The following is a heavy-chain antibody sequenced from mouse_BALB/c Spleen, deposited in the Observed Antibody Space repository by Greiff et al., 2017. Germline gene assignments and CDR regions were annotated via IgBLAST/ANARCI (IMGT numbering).Heavy chain of an antibody. V-gene: IGHV5-17*02. CDR2: ISSGSSTI. Sequence: EVQVVESGGGLVQPGGSRKLSCAASGFTFSSFGMHWVRQAPEKGLEWVAYISSGSSTIYYADTVKGRFTISRDNPKNTLFLQMTSLRSEDTAMYYCASSPYDFYYFDYWGQGTTLTVSS. CDR3: ASSPYDFYYFDY. D-gene: IGHD2-4*01. J-gene: IGHJ2*01. CDR1: GFTFSSFG.